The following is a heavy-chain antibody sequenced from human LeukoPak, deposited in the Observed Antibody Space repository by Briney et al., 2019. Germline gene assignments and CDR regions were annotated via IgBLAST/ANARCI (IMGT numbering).Heavy chain of an antibody. CDR3: ARGEWLISYYFDY. V-gene: IGHV3-7*01. Sequence: GGSLRFSCAASGFTFSSYWMSWVRQAPGKGLEWVANIKQDGSEKYYVDSVKGRFTISRDNAKNSLYLQMNSLRAEDTAVYYCARGEWLISYYFDYWGQGTLVTVSS. D-gene: IGHD6-19*01. CDR1: GFTFSSYW. CDR2: IKQDGSEK. J-gene: IGHJ4*02.